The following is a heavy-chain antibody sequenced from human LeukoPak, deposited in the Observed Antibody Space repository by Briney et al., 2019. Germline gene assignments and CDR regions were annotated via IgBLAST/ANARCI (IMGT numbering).Heavy chain of an antibody. CDR3: ARDASGWAGYFDS. CDR1: GLTVSSNY. V-gene: IGHV3-66*01. D-gene: IGHD6-19*01. J-gene: IGHJ4*02. Sequence: PGGSLRLSCAASGLTVSSNYMNWVRQAPGKGLEWVSGITSGGNIYHADSVRDRSTVSRDESQNTLYLQMNSLRVEDTAMYYCARDASGWAGYFDSWGQGTLITVSS. CDR2: ITSGGNI.